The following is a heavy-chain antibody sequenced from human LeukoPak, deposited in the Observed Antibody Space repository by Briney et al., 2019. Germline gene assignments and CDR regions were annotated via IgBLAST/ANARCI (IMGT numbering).Heavy chain of an antibody. J-gene: IGHJ4*02. Sequence: GGSLRLSCAASGFTFDDYAMHWVRQAPGKGPEWVSGISWNSGSIGYADSVKGRFTISRDNAKNSLYLQMNSLRAEDTALYYCAKASGYSSGWEDYWGQGTLVTVSS. V-gene: IGHV3-9*01. CDR2: ISWNSGSI. CDR1: GFTFDDYA. CDR3: AKASGYSSGWEDY. D-gene: IGHD6-19*01.